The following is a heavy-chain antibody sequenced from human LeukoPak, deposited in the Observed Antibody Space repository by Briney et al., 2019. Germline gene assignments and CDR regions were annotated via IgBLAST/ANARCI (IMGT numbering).Heavy chain of an antibody. CDR1: GYTFTDYY. Sequence: ASVKVSCKASGYTFTDYYMHWVRQAPGQGLEWMGWINPNSGGTNYAQKFQGRVTMTRDTSISTAYMELSRLRSDDTAVYYCARANRAYTALVHYWGQGTLVTVSS. CDR2: INPNSGGT. D-gene: IGHD5-18*01. V-gene: IGHV1-2*02. J-gene: IGHJ4*02. CDR3: ARANRAYTALVHY.